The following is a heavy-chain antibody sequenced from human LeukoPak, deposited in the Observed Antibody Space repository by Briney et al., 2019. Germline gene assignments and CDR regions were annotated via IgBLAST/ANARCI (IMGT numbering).Heavy chain of an antibody. V-gene: IGHV3-21*01. J-gene: IGHJ4*02. Sequence: GGSLRLSCAASGFTFSIYSMNWVRQAPGKGLEWLSYITSRSNYIYYADSVKGRFTISRDNLQNSLYLQMNSLRAEDTAMYYCARDRGYFDNWGQGTLVTVSS. CDR2: ITSRSNYI. CDR1: GFTFSIYS. CDR3: ARDRGYFDN.